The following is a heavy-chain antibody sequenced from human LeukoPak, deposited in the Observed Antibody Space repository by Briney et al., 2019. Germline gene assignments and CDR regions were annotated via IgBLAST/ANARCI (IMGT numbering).Heavy chain of an antibody. CDR2: INHSGST. Sequence: SETLSLTCAVYGGSFSGYYWSWIRQPPGKGLEWIGEINHSGSTNYNPSLKSRVTISVDTSKNQFSLKLSSVTAADTAVYYCARDGSGSYYKPFDAFDIWGQGTMVTVSS. CDR3: ARDGSGSYYKPFDAFDI. D-gene: IGHD3-10*01. J-gene: IGHJ3*02. V-gene: IGHV4-34*01. CDR1: GGSFSGYY.